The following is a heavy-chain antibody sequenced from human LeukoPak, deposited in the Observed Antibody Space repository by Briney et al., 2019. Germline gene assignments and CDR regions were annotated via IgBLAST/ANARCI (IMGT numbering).Heavy chain of an antibody. V-gene: IGHV3-7*04. CDR1: GFTLSLHW. CDR2: IEQDGYET. CDR3: ARVSRSWYREDL. J-gene: IGHJ1*01. D-gene: IGHD6-13*01. Sequence: GGSLRLSCAASGFTLSLHWMSWVRQAPGKGLEWVANIEQDGYETHYVDSVKGRFTISRDNAKNTLYLLMNTLRAEDTAVYYCARVSRSWYREDLWGQGTLVTVSS.